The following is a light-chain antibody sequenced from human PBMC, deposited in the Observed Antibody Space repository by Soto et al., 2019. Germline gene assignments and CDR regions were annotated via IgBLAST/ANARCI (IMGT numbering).Light chain of an antibody. CDR2: GAS. V-gene: IGKV3-20*01. CDR1: QSVTSNY. Sequence: EIVLTQSPGTLSLSTGERATLSCRVSQSVTSNYIAWYQQKPGQAPRLLIYGASSRATGIPDRFSGSGSGTDFTLTISRLEPAEFAVYYCQRYGSSRPWTFGQVTKVDIK. CDR3: QRYGSSRPWT. J-gene: IGKJ1*01.